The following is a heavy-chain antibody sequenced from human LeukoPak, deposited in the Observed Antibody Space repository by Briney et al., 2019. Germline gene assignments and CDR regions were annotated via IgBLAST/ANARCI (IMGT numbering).Heavy chain of an antibody. D-gene: IGHD2-21*02. CDR3: ARNTETAIPLPYYFDY. CDR1: GYTFTSYA. V-gene: IGHV1-3*04. J-gene: IGHJ4*02. CDR2: VNTGNGNT. Sequence: GASVNVSFKASGYTFTSYAIHWVRQAPGQRLECMGWVNTGNGNTKYSQKFQGRVTITRDTSASTAYMDLSSLRSEDTAVYYCARNTETAIPLPYYFDYWGQGTLVTVSS.